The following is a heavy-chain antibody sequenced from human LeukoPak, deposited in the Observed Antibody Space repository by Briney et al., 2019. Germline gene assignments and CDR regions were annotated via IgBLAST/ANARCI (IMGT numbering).Heavy chain of an antibody. J-gene: IGHJ6*03. V-gene: IGHV3-30*04. CDR3: ALGSNYYYMDV. D-gene: IGHD2-15*01. CDR2: ISYDGSNK. CDR1: GFTFSSYA. Sequence: GGSLRLSCAASGFTFSSYAMHWVRQAPGKGLEWVAVISYDGSNKYYADSVKGRFTISRDNSKNTLYLQMNSRRAEDTAVYYCALGSNYYYMDVWGKGTTVTVSS.